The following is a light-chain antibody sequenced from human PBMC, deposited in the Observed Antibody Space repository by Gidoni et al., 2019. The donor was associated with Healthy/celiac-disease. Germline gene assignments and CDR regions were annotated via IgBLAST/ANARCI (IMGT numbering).Light chain of an antibody. CDR2: GAS. J-gene: IGKJ3*01. Sequence: ELVMTQSPATLSVSPVERATLSCRASQSVSSNLAWYQQKPGQAPRLLIYGASTRATGIPARFSASASGTEFTLTISSLQSEDFAVNYCQQYNNWPDTFGPGTKVDIK. CDR3: QQYNNWPDT. V-gene: IGKV3-15*01. CDR1: QSVSSN.